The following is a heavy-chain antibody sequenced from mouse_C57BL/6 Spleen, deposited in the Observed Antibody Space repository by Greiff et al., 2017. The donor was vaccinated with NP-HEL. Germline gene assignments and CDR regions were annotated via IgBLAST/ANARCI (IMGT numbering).Heavy chain of an antibody. V-gene: IGHV1-64*01. J-gene: IGHJ3*01. Sequence: QVQLQQPGAELVKPGASVKLSCKASGYTFTSYWMHWVKQRPGQGLEWIGMIHPKSGSTNYNEKFKSKATLTVDKSSSTAYMQLSILTSENSAVYYCARWRGVESFTYWGQGTLVTVSA. CDR3: ARWRGVESFTY. D-gene: IGHD1-1*01. CDR1: GYTFTSYW. CDR2: IHPKSGST.